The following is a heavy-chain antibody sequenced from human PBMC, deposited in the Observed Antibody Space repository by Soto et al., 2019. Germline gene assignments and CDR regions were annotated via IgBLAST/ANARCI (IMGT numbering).Heavy chain of an antibody. CDR2: ISGSGGST. CDR3: AKDPSPRYAHSHY. D-gene: IGHD2-2*01. CDR1: GFTFSSYA. V-gene: IGHV3-23*01. Sequence: EVPLLESGGGLVQPGGSLRLSCAASGFTFSSYAMSWVRQAPGKGLEWVSAISGSGGSTYYADSVKGRFTISRDNSKNTLYLQMNSLRAEDTAVYYCAKDPSPRYAHSHYWGQGTLVTVSS. J-gene: IGHJ4*02.